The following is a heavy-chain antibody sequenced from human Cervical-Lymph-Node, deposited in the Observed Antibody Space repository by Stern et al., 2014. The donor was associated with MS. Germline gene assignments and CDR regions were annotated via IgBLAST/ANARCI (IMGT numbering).Heavy chain of an antibody. D-gene: IGHD4/OR15-4a*01. J-gene: IGHJ4*02. V-gene: IGHV1-18*01. CDR2: ISADSGNN. CDR3: AKDKMRAFDY. CDR1: GYTFTTYG. Sequence: VQLLQSGTEVKKPGASVLVSCTASGYTFTTYGITWVRQAPGQGLEWIGWISADSGNNKYAHKLRDRVTLTRDTNTGNNFIEGRSLRSEDTAVYYCAKDKMRAFDYWGQGTQVTVPS.